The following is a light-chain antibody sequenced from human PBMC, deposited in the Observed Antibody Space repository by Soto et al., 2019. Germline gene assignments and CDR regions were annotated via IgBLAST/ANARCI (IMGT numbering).Light chain of an antibody. CDR2: GAS. CDR1: QSVSSN. CDR3: QQYNNWPRT. J-gene: IGKJ1*01. Sequence: EIVRTQSPATLSVSPGERATLSCRASQSVSSNLAWYQQKPGQAPRLLIYGASTRATGIPARFSGSGSGTEFTLTINSLQSEDFVVYYCQQYNNWPRTFGQGTKVDIK. V-gene: IGKV3-15*01.